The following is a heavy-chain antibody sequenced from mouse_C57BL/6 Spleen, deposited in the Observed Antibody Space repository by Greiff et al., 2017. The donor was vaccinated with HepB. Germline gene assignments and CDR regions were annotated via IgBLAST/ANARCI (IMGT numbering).Heavy chain of an antibody. CDR1: GYTFTSYW. CDR3: ARGYGYDHYAMGY. V-gene: IGHV1-55*01. Sequence: QVQLKQPGAELVKPGASVKMSCKASGYTFTSYWITWVKQRPGQGLEWIGDIYPGSGSTNYNEKFKGKATLTVGTSSSTAYMQLSSLTSEDSAVYYCARGYGYDHYAMGYWGQGTSVTVSS. CDR2: IYPGSGST. J-gene: IGHJ4*01. D-gene: IGHD2-2*01.